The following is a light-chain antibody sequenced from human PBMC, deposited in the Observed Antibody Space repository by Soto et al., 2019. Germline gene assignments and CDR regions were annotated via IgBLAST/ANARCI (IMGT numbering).Light chain of an antibody. CDR3: QQYNSYSPRT. J-gene: IGKJ1*01. Sequence: DIQMTQSPSTLSASVGDRVTITCRASQSISSWLAWYQQKPGKAPQLRIYDASSLESGVPSRFSGSGSGTEFTLTISSLQHDDFATYYGQQYNSYSPRTFGQGTKVEIK. CDR1: QSISSW. CDR2: DAS. V-gene: IGKV1-5*01.